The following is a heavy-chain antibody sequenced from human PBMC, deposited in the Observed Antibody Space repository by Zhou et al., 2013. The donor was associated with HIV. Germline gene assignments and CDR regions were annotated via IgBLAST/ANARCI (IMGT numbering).Heavy chain of an antibody. CDR2: FDPEDGET. J-gene: IGHJ4*02. CDR1: GYTLTELS. V-gene: IGHV1-24*01. CDR3: ATTLPPSSDYYGSGPRWFDY. D-gene: IGHD3-10*01. Sequence: QVQLVQSGAEVKKPGASVKVSCKVSGYTLTELSMHWVRQAPGKGLEWMGGFDPEDGETIYAQKFQGRVTMTEDTSTDTAYMELSSLRSEDTAVYYCATTLPPSSDYYGSGPRWFDYWGQGTLVTVSS.